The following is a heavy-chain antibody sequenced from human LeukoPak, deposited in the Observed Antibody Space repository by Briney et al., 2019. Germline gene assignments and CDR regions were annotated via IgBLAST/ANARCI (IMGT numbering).Heavy chain of an antibody. CDR3: ARASGWYIGYYYYMDV. J-gene: IGHJ6*03. V-gene: IGHV4-59*01. Sequence: PSETLSLTCTVSGGSIRSYYWSWIRQPPGKGLEWIGYIYYSGNTKYNPSLKSRVTISVDTSKNQFSLKLRSVTAADTAVYYCARASGWYIGYYYYMDVWGKGTTVTISS. CDR2: IYYSGNT. D-gene: IGHD6-19*01. CDR1: GGSIRSYY.